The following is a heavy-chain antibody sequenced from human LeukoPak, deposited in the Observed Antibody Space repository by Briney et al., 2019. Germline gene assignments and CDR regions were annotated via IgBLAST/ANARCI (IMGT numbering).Heavy chain of an antibody. CDR1: GGSFSGYY. Sequence: SETLSLTCAVYGGSFSGYYWSWIRQPPGKGLEWIGEINHSGSTNYNPSLKSRVTISVDTSKNQFSLKLSSMTAADTAVYYCARGRGPYYYGSGSRAPFFDYWGQGTLVTVSS. CDR2: INHSGST. CDR3: ARGRGPYYYGSGSRAPFFDY. D-gene: IGHD3-10*01. J-gene: IGHJ4*02. V-gene: IGHV4-34*01.